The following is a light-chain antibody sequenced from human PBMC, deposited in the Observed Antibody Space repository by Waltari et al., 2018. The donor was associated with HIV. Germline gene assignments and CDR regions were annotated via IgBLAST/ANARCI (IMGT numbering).Light chain of an antibody. V-gene: IGLV2-14*01. CDR1: SGDFGSFNY. CDR2: EVS. Sequence: QSALTQPASVSGSPGQSITISCTGTSGDFGSFNYFSWYQHHPGKAPKFMIYEVSKRPSGVSNRFSGSKSGNTASLIISGLQAEDEGDYYCSSYTSSNTVVFGGGTKLTVL. J-gene: IGLJ3*02. CDR3: SSYTSSNTVV.